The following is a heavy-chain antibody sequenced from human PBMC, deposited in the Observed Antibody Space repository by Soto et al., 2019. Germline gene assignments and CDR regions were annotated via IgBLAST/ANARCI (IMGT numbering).Heavy chain of an antibody. D-gene: IGHD3-22*01. CDR3: ARHPISVVKHAFDI. V-gene: IGHV1-18*01. CDR2: ISAYNGNT. Sequence: QVQLVQSGAEVKKPGASVKVSCKASGYTFTRYGISWVRQAPGQGLEWMGWISAYNGNTNYAQKLQGRVTMTTDTSTSTAYRELRSVRADDTAVYYCARHPISVVKHAFDIWGQGTMVTVSS. CDR1: GYTFTRYG. J-gene: IGHJ3*02.